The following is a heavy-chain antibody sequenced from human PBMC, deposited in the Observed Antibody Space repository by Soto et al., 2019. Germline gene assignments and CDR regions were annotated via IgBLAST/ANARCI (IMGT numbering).Heavy chain of an antibody. D-gene: IGHD3-10*01. CDR1: GFTFDDYA. J-gene: IGHJ4*02. V-gene: IGHV3-9*01. CDR3: ANLPLYGSGFDC. Sequence: EVQLVESGGGLVQPGGSLRLSCAASGFTFDDYAIHWVRQAPGKGLEWVSGISWNGAATGYADSVKGRFTISRDNAKNTLYLQMNSLGSDDTAIYYCANLPLYGSGFDCWGLGTLVTGSS. CDR2: ISWNGAAT.